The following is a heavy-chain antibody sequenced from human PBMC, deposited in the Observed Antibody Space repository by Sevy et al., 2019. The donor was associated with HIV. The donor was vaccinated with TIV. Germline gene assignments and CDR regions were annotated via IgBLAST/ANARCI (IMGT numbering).Heavy chain of an antibody. CDR2: IYPGDSDT. J-gene: IGHJ4*02. D-gene: IGHD6-13*01. Sequence: GESLKISCKGSGYSFTRYWLGWVRQMPGKGLEWMGIIYPGDSDTRYSPSFQGQVTISADKSISTAYLQWSSLKASDTAMYYCARPNDIVSAGGVSYPDYFNYWGQGTLVTVSS. CDR1: GYSFTRYW. CDR3: ARPNDIVSAGGVSYPDYFNY. V-gene: IGHV5-51*01.